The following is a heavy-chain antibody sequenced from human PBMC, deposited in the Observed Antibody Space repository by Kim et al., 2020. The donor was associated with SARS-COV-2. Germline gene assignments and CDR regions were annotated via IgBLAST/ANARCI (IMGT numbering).Heavy chain of an antibody. J-gene: IGHJ4*02. D-gene: IGHD2-2*01. V-gene: IGHV4-39*01. CDR1: GGSISSSSYY. CDR3: ARHSRDCLQLSPYYFDY. Sequence: SETLSLTCTVSGGSISSSSYYWGWIRQPPGKGLEWIGSIYYSGSTYYNPSLKSRVTISVDTSKNQFSLKLSSVTAADTAVYYCARHSRDCLQLSPYYFDYWGQGTLVTVSS. CDR2: IYYSGST.